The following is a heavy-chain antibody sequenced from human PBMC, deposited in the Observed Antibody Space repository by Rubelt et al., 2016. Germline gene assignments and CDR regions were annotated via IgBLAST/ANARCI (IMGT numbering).Heavy chain of an antibody. V-gene: IGHV4-34*01. CDR1: GGSFSGYY. CDR2: INHSGST. D-gene: IGHD4-23*01. Sequence: QVQLQQWGAGLLKPSETLSLTCAVYGGSFSGYYWSWIRKPPGKGLEWIGEINHSGSTNYNPSLKSRVTISMDTSKNQFFLKLSSVTAADTAVYYCATSGGNGGDFDYWGQGTLVTASS. J-gene: IGHJ4*02. CDR3: ATSGGNGGDFDY.